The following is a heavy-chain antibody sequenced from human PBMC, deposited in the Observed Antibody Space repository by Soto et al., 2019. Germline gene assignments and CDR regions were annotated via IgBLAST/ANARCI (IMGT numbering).Heavy chain of an antibody. CDR2: IRSSGSYI. V-gene: IGHV3-21*01. D-gene: IGHD5-18*01. J-gene: IGHJ2*01. CDR1: GFTFSSYS. Sequence: EVQLVESGGGLVKPGGSLRLSCAASGFTFSSYSMNWVRQAPGKGLEWVSFIRSSGSYIYYADSVKGRFTISRDNAKNSRYLQMNSLRAEDTAVYYCARVYVDTAMVEDWYFDLWGRGTLVTVSS. CDR3: ARVYVDTAMVEDWYFDL.